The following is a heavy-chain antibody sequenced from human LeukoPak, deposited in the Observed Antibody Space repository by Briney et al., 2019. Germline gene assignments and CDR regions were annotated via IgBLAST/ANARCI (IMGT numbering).Heavy chain of an antibody. CDR2: IIPILGIA. D-gene: IGHD6-13*01. J-gene: IGHJ4*02. V-gene: IGHV1-69*04. Sequence: SVKVSCKASGGTFSSYAISWVRQAPGQGLEWMGRIIPILGIANYAQKFQGRVTITADKSTSTAYMELSRLRSEDTAVYYCARELAAAGSGVAEGADWGQGTLVTVSS. CDR1: GGTFSSYA. CDR3: ARELAAAGSGVAEGAD.